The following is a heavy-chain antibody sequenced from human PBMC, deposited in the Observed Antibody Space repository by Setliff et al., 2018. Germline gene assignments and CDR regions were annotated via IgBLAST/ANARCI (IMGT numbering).Heavy chain of an antibody. CDR1: GDSISRAKYY. D-gene: IGHD3-3*01. Sequence: SETLSLTCTVSGDSISRAKYYWSWIRQSAGKGLECLGRIYTDGSTKYNPSLNSRVTLLIDTAKNQISLRLSSVTAADTAVYFCARVTGFSYMAVWGKGTTVTVS. CDR3: ARVTGFSYMAV. V-gene: IGHV4-61*02. CDR2: IYTDGST. J-gene: IGHJ6*03.